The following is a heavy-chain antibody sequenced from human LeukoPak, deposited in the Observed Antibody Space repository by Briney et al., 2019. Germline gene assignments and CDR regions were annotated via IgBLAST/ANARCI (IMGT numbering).Heavy chain of an antibody. D-gene: IGHD3-3*01. V-gene: IGHV3-74*01. J-gene: IGHJ4*02. CDR3: VRSMSGRNDF. CDR2: INIEGSRT. CDR1: GFIFSNYW. Sequence: PGGSLRLSCAGSGFIFSNYWVHWVRQAPGKGLVWVSRINIEGSRTDYADSVRGRFTISRDNAKNTLYLQMNSLTAEDTAVYYCVRSMSGRNDFWGQGTVDSVSS.